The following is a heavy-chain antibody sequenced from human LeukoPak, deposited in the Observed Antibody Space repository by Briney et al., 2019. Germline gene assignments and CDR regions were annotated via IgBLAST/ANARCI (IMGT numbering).Heavy chain of an antibody. CDR2: ISAYNGNT. J-gene: IGHJ5*02. V-gene: IGHV1-18*01. Sequence: ASVKVSCKASGYTFTSYGTSWVRQAPGQGLEWMGWISAYNGNTNYAQKLQGRVTMTTDTSTSTAYMELRSLRSDDTAVYYCARGTHEYYDSSGYYPSWGQGTLVTVSS. D-gene: IGHD3-22*01. CDR1: GYTFTSYG. CDR3: ARGTHEYYDSSGYYPS.